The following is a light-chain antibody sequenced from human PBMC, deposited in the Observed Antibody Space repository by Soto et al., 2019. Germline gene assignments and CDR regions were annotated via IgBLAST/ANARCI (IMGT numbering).Light chain of an antibody. CDR3: QQYGTSPQT. CDR1: QSVRSRY. V-gene: IGKV3-20*01. Sequence: EIVLAQAPRTPFFSPGEKTNPPRRAIQSVRSRYLAWYQQKPGQAPRLLIYGSSSRPPGIPDRVSGSGSGTEFTLTISRLEPEDFAVYYCQQYGTSPQTFGQGTKVDIK. CDR2: GSS. J-gene: IGKJ1*01.